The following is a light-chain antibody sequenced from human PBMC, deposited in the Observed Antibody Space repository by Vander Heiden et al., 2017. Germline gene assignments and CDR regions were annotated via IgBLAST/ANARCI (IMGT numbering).Light chain of an antibody. V-gene: IGLV1-40*01. CDR2: GNS. J-gene: IGLJ1*01. Sequence: QSVLTPPPSVSGAPAQRVTISCTGSSPNIGAGYDVHWYQQLPGTAPKLLIYGNSKRPSGVPDRFSGSKSGTSASLAITGLQAEDEADYYCQSYDSSLSGYVFGTGTKVTVL. CDR1: SPNIGAGYD. CDR3: QSYDSSLSGYV.